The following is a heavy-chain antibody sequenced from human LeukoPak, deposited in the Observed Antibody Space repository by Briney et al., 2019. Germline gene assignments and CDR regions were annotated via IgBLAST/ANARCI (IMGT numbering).Heavy chain of an antibody. CDR1: GGTISSYY. D-gene: IGHD1/OR15-1a*01. V-gene: IGHV4-4*07. CDR2: IHSSGKT. CDR3: ARAESDWKNAYYYYYMDV. J-gene: IGHJ6*03. Sequence: SETLSLTCTVSGGTISSYYWSWTRQPAGKGLEWIGRIHSSGKTNYNPTLKSRVTMSVDTSKKQFSLNLSSLTAADTVEYFCARAESDWKNAYYYYYMDVWGKGTTVTVSS.